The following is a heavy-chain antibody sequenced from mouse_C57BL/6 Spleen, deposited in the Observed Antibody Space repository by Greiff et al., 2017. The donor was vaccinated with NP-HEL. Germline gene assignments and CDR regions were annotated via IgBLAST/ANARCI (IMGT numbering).Heavy chain of an antibody. J-gene: IGHJ2*01. D-gene: IGHD4-1*01. Sequence: EVQLQESGAELVRPGASVKLSCTASGFNIKDDYMHWVKQRPEQGLEWIGWIDPENGDTEYASKFQGKATITADTSSNTAYLQLSSLTSEDTAVYYCTTWDSRDDYWGQGTTLTVSS. CDR1: GFNIKDDY. CDR3: TTWDSRDDY. V-gene: IGHV14-4*01. CDR2: IDPENGDT.